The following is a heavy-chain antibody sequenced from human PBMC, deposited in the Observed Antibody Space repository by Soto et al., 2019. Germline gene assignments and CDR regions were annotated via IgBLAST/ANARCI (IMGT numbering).Heavy chain of an antibody. J-gene: IGHJ4*02. Sequence: PGGSLRLSCAASGFTFRDHFVDWVRQASGKGLEWLGRIKSRTDGGTADSAAPVKGRFTISRDDSQNTLHLQMNSLKTEDTAVYYCTTRTGYCISTSCYKGDYWGQGTLVTV. V-gene: IGHV3-15*01. CDR1: GFTFRDHF. D-gene: IGHD2-2*02. CDR3: TTRTGYCISTSCYKGDY. CDR2: IKSRTDGGTA.